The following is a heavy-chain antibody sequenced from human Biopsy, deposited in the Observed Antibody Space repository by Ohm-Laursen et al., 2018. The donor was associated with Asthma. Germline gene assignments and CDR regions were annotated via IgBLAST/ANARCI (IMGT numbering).Heavy chain of an antibody. V-gene: IGHV1-69*10. CDR3: SRAVTILQEWSGGMDV. CDR2: LSPMLGRP. J-gene: IGHJ6*02. D-gene: IGHD3-3*01. Sequence: SVKVSCKASGDAFATYTYSWVRQAPGQGLEWLGGLSPMLGRPNYAERFQGRVTITADRSMSTAYMELSSLTIEDTAVYYCSRAVTILQEWSGGMDVWGQGTTVTVSS. CDR1: GDAFATYT.